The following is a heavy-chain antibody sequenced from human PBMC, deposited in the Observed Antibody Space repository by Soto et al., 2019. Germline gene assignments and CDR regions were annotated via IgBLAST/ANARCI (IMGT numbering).Heavy chain of an antibody. CDR2: IFHAGYT. Sequence: QVQLQESGPGLVTPSGTLSLTCAVSGGSISENWWSWVRQPPGKGLEWIGEIFHAGYTNYNPSLKSRFTLSIDPSRNQFSLHMTSVTSADTAMYFCARSDGNYRLDCWGQGTLATVSS. D-gene: IGHD1-7*01. CDR1: GGSISENW. V-gene: IGHV4-4*02. J-gene: IGHJ4*02. CDR3: ARSDGNYRLDC.